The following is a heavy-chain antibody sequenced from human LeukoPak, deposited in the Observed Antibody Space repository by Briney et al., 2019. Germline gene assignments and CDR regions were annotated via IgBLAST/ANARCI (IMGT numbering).Heavy chain of an antibody. V-gene: IGHV1-2*02. J-gene: IGHJ3*02. Sequence: ASVKVSCKASEYSFIDYYIHWLRQAPGQGLEWMAWINPKSGDTKYAQQFQGRVTMTRDTSITTAYMDLRRLRSDDTAVYYCARDLPRDYYERAFDIWGQGTMVTVSS. CDR2: INPKSGDT. CDR1: EYSFIDYY. D-gene: IGHD3-22*01. CDR3: ARDLPRDYYERAFDI.